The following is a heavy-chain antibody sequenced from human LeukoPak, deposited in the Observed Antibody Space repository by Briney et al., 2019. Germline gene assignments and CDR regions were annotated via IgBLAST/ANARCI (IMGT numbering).Heavy chain of an antibody. CDR1: GGSISSSSYY. V-gene: IGHV4-61*05. Sequence: SETLSLTCTVSGGSISSSSYYWGWIRQPPGKGLEWIGYIYYSGSTNYNPSLKSRVTISVDTSKNQFSLKLSSVTAADTAVYYCARGGCSSTSCPRHFDYWGQGTLVTVSS. CDR3: ARGGCSSTSCPRHFDY. CDR2: IYYSGST. J-gene: IGHJ4*02. D-gene: IGHD2-2*01.